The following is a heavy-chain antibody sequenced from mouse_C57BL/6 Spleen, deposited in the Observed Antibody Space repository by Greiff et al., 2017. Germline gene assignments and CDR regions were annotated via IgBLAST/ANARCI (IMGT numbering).Heavy chain of an antibody. D-gene: IGHD4-1*01. J-gene: IGHJ3*01. V-gene: IGHV1-15*01. CDR1: GYTFTDYE. CDR2: IDPETGGT. CDR3: TRLWDVAY. Sequence: QVQLKESGAELVRPGASVTLSCKASGYTFTDYEMHWVKQTPVHGLEWIGAIDPETGGTAYNQKFKGKAILTADKSSSTAYMELRSLTSEDSAVYYCTRLWDVAYWGQGTLVTVSA.